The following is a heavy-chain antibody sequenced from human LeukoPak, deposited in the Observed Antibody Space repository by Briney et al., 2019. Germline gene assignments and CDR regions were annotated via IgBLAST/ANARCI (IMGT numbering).Heavy chain of an antibody. D-gene: IGHD2-15*01. J-gene: IGHJ4*02. CDR1: GYTFTSYG. CDR3: ARDLDYCSGGSCSEPPFGY. CDR2: ISAYNGNT. V-gene: IGHV1-18*01. Sequence: GASVKVSCKASGYTFTSYGISWVRQAPGQGLEWMGWISAYNGNTNYAQKLQGRVTMTTDTSTSTAYMELRSLRSDDTAVYYCARDLDYCSGGSCSEPPFGYWGQGTLVTVSS.